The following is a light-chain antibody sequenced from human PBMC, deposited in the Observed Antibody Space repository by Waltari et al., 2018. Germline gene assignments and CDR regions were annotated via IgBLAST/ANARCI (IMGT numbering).Light chain of an antibody. V-gene: IGKV3-15*01. Sequence: ETVMTQSPTTLSVSPGEGVTRSCRASQSVGTNLAWHQHKPGQAPRLLIYGASTRAAGIPVRFSGSGSGTEFTLTISGLQSEDFAVYYCHQYNNWPPFTFGPGTKVDI. J-gene: IGKJ3*01. CDR3: HQYNNWPPFT. CDR2: GAS. CDR1: QSVGTN.